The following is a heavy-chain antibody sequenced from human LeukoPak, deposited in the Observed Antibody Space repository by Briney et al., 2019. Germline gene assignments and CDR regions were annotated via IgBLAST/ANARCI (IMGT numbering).Heavy chain of an antibody. D-gene: IGHD3-10*01. Sequence: GGSLRLSCAASGFTFSSYEMNWVRQAPGKGLEYVSAISSNGGSTYYANSVKGRFTISRDNSKNTLYLQMGSLRAEDMAVYYCARSQLWFGELLSSLDYWGQGTLVTVSS. CDR1: GFTFSSYE. J-gene: IGHJ4*02. CDR2: ISSNGGST. CDR3: ARSQLWFGELLSSLDY. V-gene: IGHV3-64*01.